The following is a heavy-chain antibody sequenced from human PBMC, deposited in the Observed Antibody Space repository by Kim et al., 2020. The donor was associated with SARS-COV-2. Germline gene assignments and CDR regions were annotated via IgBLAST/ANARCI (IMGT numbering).Heavy chain of an antibody. Sequence: GESLKISCKGSGYSFTSYWIGWVRQMPGKGLEWMGIIYPGDSDTRYSPSFQGQVTISADKSISTAYLQWSSLKASDTAMYYCARHGYSSSWYSSGGYYYYGMDVWGQGTTVTVSS. CDR1: GYSFTSYW. D-gene: IGHD6-13*01. J-gene: IGHJ6*02. V-gene: IGHV5-51*01. CDR2: IYPGDSDT. CDR3: ARHGYSSSWYSSGGYYYYGMDV.